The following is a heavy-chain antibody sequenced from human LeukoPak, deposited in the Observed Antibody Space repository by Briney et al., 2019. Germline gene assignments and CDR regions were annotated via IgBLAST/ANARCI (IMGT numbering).Heavy chain of an antibody. J-gene: IGHJ3*02. CDR1: GYSFTSYY. CDR2: INPSGGST. Sequence: GASVKVSCKASGYSFTSYYMHWVRQAPGQGLEWMGIINPSGGSTSYAQKFQGRVTMTRDMSTSTVYMELSSLRSEDTAVYYCARDYYGSGSYWILPLMSGFAFDIWGQGTMVTVSS. V-gene: IGHV1-46*01. CDR3: ARDYYGSGSYWILPLMSGFAFDI. D-gene: IGHD3-10*01.